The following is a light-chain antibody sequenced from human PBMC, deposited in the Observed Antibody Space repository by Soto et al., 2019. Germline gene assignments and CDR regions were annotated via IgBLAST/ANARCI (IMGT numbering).Light chain of an antibody. CDR3: QEYNTWPWT. V-gene: IGKV3-15*01. Sequence: EIALTQSPGTLCLSPGERATLSCRASQSVNNNLAWYQQKLGQAPRVLIYGASTRATGIPARFTGSGSGTEFILTITSLQSEDSAVYYCQEYNTWPWTFGQGTKVDIK. CDR2: GAS. CDR1: QSVNNN. J-gene: IGKJ1*01.